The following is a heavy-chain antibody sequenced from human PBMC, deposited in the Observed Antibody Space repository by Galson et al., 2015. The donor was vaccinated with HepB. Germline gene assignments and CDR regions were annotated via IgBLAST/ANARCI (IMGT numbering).Heavy chain of an antibody. CDR2: IKSKMDGGAT. D-gene: IGHD3-3*01. CDR3: STSGFRLMEWLKY. V-gene: IGHV3-15*07. Sequence: SLRLSCAASGFTFTNAWMNWVRQVPGKGLEWVGRIKSKMDGGATDYAAPVKGRFTISRDDSNDTVYLQMSNLKTEDTALYFCSTSGFRLMEWLKYWGQGSLVTVSS. J-gene: IGHJ4*02. CDR1: GFTFTNAW.